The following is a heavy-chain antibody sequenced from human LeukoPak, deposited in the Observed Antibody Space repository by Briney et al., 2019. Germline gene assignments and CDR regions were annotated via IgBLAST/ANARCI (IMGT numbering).Heavy chain of an antibody. CDR2: ISPSGDSA. CDR1: GYSFTNYY. CDR3: ARGTPHMTD. Sequence: APVKFSCKTSGYSFTNYYMHWVRPAPGQGLAWMGIISPSGDSASYAQKFQGRLTMTRDTSISTAYMELSRLRSDDTAVYYCARGTPHMTDWGQGTLVTVSS. V-gene: IGHV1-46*01. J-gene: IGHJ4*02. D-gene: IGHD2-15*01.